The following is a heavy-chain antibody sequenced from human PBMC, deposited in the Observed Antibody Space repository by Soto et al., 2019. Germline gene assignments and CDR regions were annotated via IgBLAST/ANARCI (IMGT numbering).Heavy chain of an antibody. J-gene: IGHJ4*02. CDR2: IIPIFGTA. CDR3: ASPARAGYYFVY. V-gene: IGHV1-69*06. CDR1: GGTFSSYA. Sequence: ASVKVSCKASGGTFSSYAISWVRQAPGQGLEWMGGIIPIFGTANYAQKFQGRVTITADKSTSTAYMELSSLRSEDTAVYYCASPARAGYYFVYWGQGTLVTVSS.